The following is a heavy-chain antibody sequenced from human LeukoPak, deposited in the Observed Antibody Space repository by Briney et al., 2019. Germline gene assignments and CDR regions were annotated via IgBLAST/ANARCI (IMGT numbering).Heavy chain of an antibody. CDR3: AKDLIAGPPDYFDY. Sequence: GGSLGLSCAASGFTFTIHAVHWVRQAPGKGLEWVAVTDGTNKIYSDSVRGRFTISGDTSKNTIYLQMNSLRPEDTAMYYCAKDLIAGPPDYFDYWGQGTLVSVSS. CDR2: TDGTNK. D-gene: IGHD2-21*01. J-gene: IGHJ4*02. V-gene: IGHV3-30-3*01. CDR1: GFTFTIHA.